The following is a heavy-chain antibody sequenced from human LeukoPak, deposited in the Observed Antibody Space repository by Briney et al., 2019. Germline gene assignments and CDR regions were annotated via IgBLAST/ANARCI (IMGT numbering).Heavy chain of an antibody. CDR3: ARTLLGRLFDY. CDR1: GGSISSSDYY. J-gene: IGHJ4*02. V-gene: IGHV4-39*01. D-gene: IGHD2-8*02. Sequence: SETLSLTCTVSGGSISSSDYYWGWIRQPPGKGLEWIGSIYSSGATYYNPSLNSRVTISVDRSKNQLSVKLTSVTAADTAVYYCARTLLGRLFDYWGQGTLVTVSS. CDR2: IYSSGAT.